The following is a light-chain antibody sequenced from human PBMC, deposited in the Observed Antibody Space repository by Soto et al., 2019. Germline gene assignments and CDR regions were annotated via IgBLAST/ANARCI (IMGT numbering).Light chain of an antibody. CDR3: QEYETSAT. J-gene: IGKJ1*01. V-gene: IGKV3-20*01. CDR2: GAS. CDR1: QSINSGY. Sequence: EIVLTQSPGTLSLSVGERATLSCRASQSINSGYLAWYQHKPGQAPTVLIYGASNRATGIPDRFSGSGSGTDFTLTIKRLEPEDFAVYYCQEYETSATFGRGTKVEIK.